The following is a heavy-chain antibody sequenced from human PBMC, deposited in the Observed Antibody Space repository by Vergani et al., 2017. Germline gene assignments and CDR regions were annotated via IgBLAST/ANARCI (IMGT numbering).Heavy chain of an antibody. V-gene: IGHV3-48*01. D-gene: IGHD3-22*01. CDR1: GFTFSSYS. CDR2: ISSSSSTI. CDR3: ASLQVVVIDNWFDP. J-gene: IGHJ5*02. Sequence: EVQLVESGGGLVKPGGSLRLSCAASGFTFSSYSMNWVRQAPGKGLEWVSYISSSSSTIYYADSVKGRFTISRDNAKNSLYLQMNSLRAEDTAVYYCASLQVVVIDNWFDPWGQGTLVTVSS.